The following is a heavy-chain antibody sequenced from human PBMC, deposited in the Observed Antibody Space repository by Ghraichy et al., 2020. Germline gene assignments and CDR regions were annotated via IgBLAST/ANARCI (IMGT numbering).Heavy chain of an antibody. D-gene: IGHD2-21*02. CDR3: ARGPPYCGGDCYFFDY. CDR2: ISSSSSYI. CDR1: EFTFSSYS. Sequence: LSITCAASEFTFSSYSMNWVRQAPGKGLEWVSSISSSSSYIYYADSVKGRFTISRDNAKNSLYLQMNSLRAEDTAVYYCARGPPYCGGDCYFFDYWGQGTLVTVSS. V-gene: IGHV3-21*01. J-gene: IGHJ4*02.